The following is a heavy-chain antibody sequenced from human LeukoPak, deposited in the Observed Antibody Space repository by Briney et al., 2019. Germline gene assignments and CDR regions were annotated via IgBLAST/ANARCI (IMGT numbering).Heavy chain of an antibody. CDR3: ARAISGSYYDFDY. V-gene: IGHV4-39*07. Sequence: SETLSLTCTVSGGSISSSSYYWGWIRQPPGKGLEWIGSIYYSGSTYYNPSLKSRVTMSVDTSKNQFSLKLSSVTAADTAVYYCARAISGSYYDFDYWGQGTLVTVSS. CDR2: IYYSGST. CDR1: GGSISSSSYY. J-gene: IGHJ4*02. D-gene: IGHD1-26*01.